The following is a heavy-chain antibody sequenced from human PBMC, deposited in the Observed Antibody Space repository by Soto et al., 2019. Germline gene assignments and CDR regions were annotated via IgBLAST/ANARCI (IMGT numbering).Heavy chain of an antibody. V-gene: IGHV3-23*01. CDR3: AKSTTPYCTSTNCPVQ. Sequence: SGGSLRLSCAASGVTFSSYWMSWVRQAPGKGLEWVSAISGSGGSTYYTDSVKGRFTISRDNSKNTLYLQMNSLRAEDTAVYYCAKSTTPYCTSTNCPVQWGQGTLVTVSS. D-gene: IGHD2-2*01. J-gene: IGHJ4*02. CDR1: GVTFSSYW. CDR2: ISGSGGST.